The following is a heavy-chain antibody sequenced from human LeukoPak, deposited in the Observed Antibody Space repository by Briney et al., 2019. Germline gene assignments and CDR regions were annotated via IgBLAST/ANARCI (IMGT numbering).Heavy chain of an antibody. J-gene: IGHJ4*02. Sequence: SETLSLTCAVQGVSVNAYSWSWIRHSPGKGLEWIGEISHSGGTNYNPSLKSRATISVDTSENQFSLRVTSVTAADTAVYYCARIRCGHTDDRCYNYWGQGTLVTVSS. D-gene: IGHD2-8*01. CDR1: GVSVNAYS. V-gene: IGHV4-34*01. CDR2: ISHSGGT. CDR3: ARIRCGHTDDRCYNY.